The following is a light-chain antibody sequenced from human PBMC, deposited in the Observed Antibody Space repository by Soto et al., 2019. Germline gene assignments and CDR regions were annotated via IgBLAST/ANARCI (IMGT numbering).Light chain of an antibody. CDR3: LQDYNYPRT. J-gene: IGKJ1*01. Sequence: AIQMTQSPSSLSAAVGDRITITCRASQGIRDDLGWYQQKPGKAPKLLIYAASSLESGVPSRFSGSGSGTDFNLTISSLQPEDFATYYCLQDYNYPRTFGQGTKVEIK. CDR1: QGIRDD. CDR2: AAS. V-gene: IGKV1-6*01.